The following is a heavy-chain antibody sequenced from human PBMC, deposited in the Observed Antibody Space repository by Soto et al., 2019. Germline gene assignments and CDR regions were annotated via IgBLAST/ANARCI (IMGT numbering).Heavy chain of an antibody. V-gene: IGHV3-30-3*01. CDR3: ARYPYSHMSDGMDV. CDR1: GFTFSSYA. J-gene: IGHJ6*02. D-gene: IGHD4-4*01. Sequence: QVQLVESGGGVVQPGRSLRLSCAASGFTFSSYAMHWVRQAPGKGLEWVAVISYDGSNKYYADSVKGRFTISRDNSKNTLYLQMNSLRAEDTAVYYCARYPYSHMSDGMDVWGQGTTVTVSS. CDR2: ISYDGSNK.